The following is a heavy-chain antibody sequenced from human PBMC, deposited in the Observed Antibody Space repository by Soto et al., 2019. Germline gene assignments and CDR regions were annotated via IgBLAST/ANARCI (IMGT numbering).Heavy chain of an antibody. CDR3: AREDIVVVPAANYYYYYGMDV. J-gene: IGHJ6*02. D-gene: IGHD2-2*01. V-gene: IGHV3-53*02. Sequence: EVQLVATGGGLIQPGGSLRLSCAASGFTVSSNYMSWVRQAPGKGLEWVSVIYSGGSTYYADSVKGRFTISRDNSKNKLYLQMNSLRAEDTAVYYGAREDIVVVPAANYYYYYGMDVWGQGTTVTVSS. CDR1: GFTVSSNY. CDR2: IYSGGST.